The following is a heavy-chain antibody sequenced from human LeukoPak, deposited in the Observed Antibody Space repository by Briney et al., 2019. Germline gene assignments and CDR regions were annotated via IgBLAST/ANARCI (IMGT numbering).Heavy chain of an antibody. CDR1: GIPFSNYW. Sequence: GSPRPSLAAFGIPFSNYWKDWVRQAPGKGVVWVSRINDDGSSTYYADSVKGRFTISRDNAKNTLYLQMNSLRAEDTAVYYCARGTGTFDSWGQGTLVTVSS. D-gene: IGHD1-7*01. CDR3: ARGTGTFDS. CDR2: INDDGSST. V-gene: IGHV3-74*01. J-gene: IGHJ4*02.